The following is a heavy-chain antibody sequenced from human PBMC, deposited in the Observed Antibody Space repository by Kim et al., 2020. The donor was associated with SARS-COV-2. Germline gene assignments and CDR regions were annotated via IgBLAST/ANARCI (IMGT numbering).Heavy chain of an antibody. Sequence: SETLSLTCTVSGGSISSSSYYWGWIRQPPGKGLEWIGSIYYSGSTYYNPSLKSRVTISVDTSKNQFSLKLSSVTAADTAVYYCARQSVTTVTTFGYWGQGTLVTVSS. CDR1: GGSISSSSYY. D-gene: IGHD4-4*01. CDR3: ARQSVTTVTTFGY. J-gene: IGHJ4*02. CDR2: IYYSGST. V-gene: IGHV4-39*01.